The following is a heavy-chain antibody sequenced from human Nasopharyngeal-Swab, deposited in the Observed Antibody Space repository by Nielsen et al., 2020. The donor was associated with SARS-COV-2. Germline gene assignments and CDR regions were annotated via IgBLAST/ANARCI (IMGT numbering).Heavy chain of an antibody. V-gene: IGHV3-53*01. CDR1: GFTVSSNY. J-gene: IGHJ4*02. D-gene: IGHD5-24*01. Sequence: GESLKISCAASGFTVSSNYMSWVRQAPGKGLEWVSVIYSGGSTYYADSVKGRFTISRDNSKNTLYLQMSSLRAEDTAVYYCARLRDGYNWTPIDYWGQGTLVTVSS. CDR2: IYSGGST. CDR3: ARLRDGYNWTPIDY.